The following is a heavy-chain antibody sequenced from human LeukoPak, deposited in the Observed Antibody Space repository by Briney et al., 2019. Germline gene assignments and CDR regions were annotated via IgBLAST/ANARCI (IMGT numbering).Heavy chain of an antibody. J-gene: IGHJ4*02. CDR2: IYTSGST. D-gene: IGHD3-9*01. V-gene: IGHV4-61*02. CDR1: GGSISSGSYY. Sequence: ASETLSLTCTVSGGSISSGSYYWSWIRQPAGKGLEWIGRIYTSGSTNYNPSLKSRVTISVDTSKNQFSLKLSSVTAADTAVYYCARDYYDILTGYTYFDYWGQGTLVTVSS. CDR3: ARDYYDILTGYTYFDY.